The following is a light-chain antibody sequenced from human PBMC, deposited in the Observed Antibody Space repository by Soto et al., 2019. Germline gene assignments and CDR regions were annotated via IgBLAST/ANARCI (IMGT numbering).Light chain of an antibody. CDR1: QAIINN. CDR3: QQVKSGPRT. V-gene: IGKV1-9*01. Sequence: IXLTKSPSCLXATVGDGVNIXCRASQAIINNLAWYQQRPGHPPRLMIDEDSTLHREAPSSCSGRKVATQFIPTIDSRQPDDFATYYRQQVKSGPRTFGGGTKVDI. J-gene: IGKJ4*01. CDR2: EDS.